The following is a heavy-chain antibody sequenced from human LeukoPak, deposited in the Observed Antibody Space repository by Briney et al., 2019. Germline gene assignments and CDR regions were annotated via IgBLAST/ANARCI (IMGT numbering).Heavy chain of an antibody. J-gene: IGHJ6*03. V-gene: IGHV4-4*07. CDR3: AKEGIAAAPVFYMDV. D-gene: IGHD6-13*01. CDR1: GGSISSYY. Sequence: SETLSLTCTVSGGSISSYYWSWIRQPAGKGLEWIGRIYTSGSTNYNPSLKSRVTMSVDTSKNQFSLKLSSVTAADTAVYYCAKEGIAAAPVFYMDVWGKGTTVTISS. CDR2: IYTSGST.